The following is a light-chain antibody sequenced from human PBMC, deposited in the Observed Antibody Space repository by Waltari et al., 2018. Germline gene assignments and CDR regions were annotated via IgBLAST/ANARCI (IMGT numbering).Light chain of an antibody. CDR2: AES. J-gene: IGKJ2*01. Sequence: DIQMTQSPSSLSAYVGDRVTITCRASQRISSYLNWYQQKPGKAPKLLIYAESSLQSGVPSMFSGSGSETDFTLTISSLQPEDFATYYCQQSYSTPRTFGQGTKLEIK. CDR1: QRISSY. CDR3: QQSYSTPRT. V-gene: IGKV1-39*01.